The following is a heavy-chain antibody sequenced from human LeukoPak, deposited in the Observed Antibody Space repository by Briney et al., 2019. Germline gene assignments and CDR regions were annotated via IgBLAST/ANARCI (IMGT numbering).Heavy chain of an antibody. J-gene: IGHJ3*02. Sequence: PGGSLRLSCAASGFAFRSYAMSWVRQAPGKGLEWVSSIISSGDVTYYADSVKGRFTISRDNSKNTLYLQMNSLRAEDTAVYYCAKGMGTNWWDAFDIWGQGTMVTVSS. CDR2: IISSGDVT. D-gene: IGHD2-8*02. CDR3: AKGMGTNWWDAFDI. V-gene: IGHV3-23*01. CDR1: GFAFRSYA.